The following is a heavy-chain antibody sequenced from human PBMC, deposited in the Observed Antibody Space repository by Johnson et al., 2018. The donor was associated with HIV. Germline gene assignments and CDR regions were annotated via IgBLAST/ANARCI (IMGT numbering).Heavy chain of an antibody. V-gene: IGHV3-30*18. CDR1: GFTFSSYA. CDR3: VKGGHGDYGGEAFDI. J-gene: IGHJ3*02. CDR2: ISYDGSNK. Sequence: QVQLVESGGGVVQPGRSLRLSCAASGFTFSSYAMHWVRQAPGKGLEWVAVISYDGSNKYYADSVKGRFTISRDNSKNTQHLQMNSLRAADTAVYYCVKGGHGDYGGEAFDIWGQGTMVTVSS. D-gene: IGHD4-17*01.